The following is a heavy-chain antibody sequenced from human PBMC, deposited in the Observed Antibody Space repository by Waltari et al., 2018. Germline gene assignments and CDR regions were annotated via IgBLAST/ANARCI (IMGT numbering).Heavy chain of an antibody. Sequence: QVQLQQWGAGQLQPSETLSLTCGVSGGSFSGYYWGWIRAPPGKGLEWIGEINHNGNRNYNPSLRSRVTMLIDTSRSQFSLKVNSVTAADTAVYYCVRLEDCSGPGGNCYSGDSFALDVWGQGTTVTVSS. CDR3: VRLEDCSGPGGNCYSGDSFALDV. D-gene: IGHD2-15*01. J-gene: IGHJ6*02. CDR1: GGSFSGYY. V-gene: IGHV4-34*02. CDR2: INHNGNR.